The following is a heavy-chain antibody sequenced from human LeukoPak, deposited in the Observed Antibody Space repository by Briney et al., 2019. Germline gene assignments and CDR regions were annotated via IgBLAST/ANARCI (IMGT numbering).Heavy chain of an antibody. CDR3: ARAAPSYYGSGSLGSYYYGMDV. D-gene: IGHD3-10*01. CDR2: IYHSGST. Sequence: SQTLSLTCTVSGGSISSGGSYWSWIRQPPGKGLEWIGYIYHSGSTYYNPSLKSRVTISVDRSKNQFSLKLSSVTAADTAVYYCARAAPSYYGSGSLGSYYYGMDVWGQGTTVTVSS. CDR1: GGSISSGGSY. V-gene: IGHV4-30-2*01. J-gene: IGHJ6*02.